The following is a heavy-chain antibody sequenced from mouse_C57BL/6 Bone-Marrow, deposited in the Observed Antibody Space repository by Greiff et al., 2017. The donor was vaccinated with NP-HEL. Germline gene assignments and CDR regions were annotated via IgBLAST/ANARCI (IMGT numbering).Heavy chain of an antibody. Sequence: EVHLVESGPGLVKPSQSLSLTCSVTGYSITSGYYWNWIRQFPGNKLEWMGYISYDGSNNYIPSLKNRISITRDTSKNQFFLKLNSVTTEDTATYYFAREMGGTRYFDVWGTGTTVTVSS. CDR1: GYSITSGYY. V-gene: IGHV3-6*01. J-gene: IGHJ1*03. CDR2: ISYDGSN. D-gene: IGHD4-1*01. CDR3: AREMGGTRYFDV.